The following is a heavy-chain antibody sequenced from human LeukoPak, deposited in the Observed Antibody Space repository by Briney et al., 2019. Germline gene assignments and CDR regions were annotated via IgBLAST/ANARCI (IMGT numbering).Heavy chain of an antibody. Sequence: PGGSLRLSCAASGFTFSSYSMNWVRQAPGKGLEWVSSISSSSSYIYYADSVEGRFTISRDNAKNSLYLQMNSLRAEDTAVYYCARFGGGYGMDVWGQGTTVTVSS. CDR3: ARFGGGYGMDV. D-gene: IGHD2-15*01. CDR1: GFTFSSYS. CDR2: ISSSSSYI. V-gene: IGHV3-21*06. J-gene: IGHJ6*02.